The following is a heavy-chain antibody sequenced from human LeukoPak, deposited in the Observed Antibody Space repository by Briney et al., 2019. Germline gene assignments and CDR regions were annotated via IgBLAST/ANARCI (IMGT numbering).Heavy chain of an antibody. Sequence: PGGSLRLSCAASGFTFSSYWMSWVRQAPGKGLEWEANIKQDGSEKYYVDSVKGRFTISRDNAKNSLYLQMNSLRAEDTAVYYCAREDVPYYYDSSGYYGPFDYWGQGTLVTVSS. D-gene: IGHD3-22*01. V-gene: IGHV3-7*01. CDR1: GFTFSSYW. J-gene: IGHJ4*02. CDR2: IKQDGSEK. CDR3: AREDVPYYYDSSGYYGPFDY.